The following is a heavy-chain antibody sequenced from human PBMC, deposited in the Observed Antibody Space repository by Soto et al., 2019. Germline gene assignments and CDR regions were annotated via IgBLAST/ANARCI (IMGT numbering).Heavy chain of an antibody. Sequence: GGSLRLSCAASGFTFDDYAMHWVRQAPGKGLEWVSGISWNSGSIGYADSVKGRFTISRDNGKNSLYLQMNSLRAEDTALYYCAKGASYYDFWSPYNWFDLCGQGTLVTVSS. CDR3: AKGASYYDFWSPYNWFDL. CDR2: ISWNSGSI. D-gene: IGHD3-3*01. J-gene: IGHJ5*02. CDR1: GFTFDDYA. V-gene: IGHV3-9*01.